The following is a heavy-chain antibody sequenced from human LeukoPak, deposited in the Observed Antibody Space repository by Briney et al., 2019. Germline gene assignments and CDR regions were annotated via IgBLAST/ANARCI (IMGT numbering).Heavy chain of an antibody. V-gene: IGHV4-30-2*01. CDR2: IYHSGST. J-gene: IGHJ6*02. CDR3: ARGELDSSSWYGPGYYYYGMDV. Sequence: SETLSLTCAVSGGSISSGGYSWSWIRQPPGKGLEWIGYIYHSGSTYYNPSLKSRVTISVDTSKNQFSLKLSSVTAADTAVYYCARGELDSSSWYGPGYYYYGMDVWGQGTTVTVSS. CDR1: GGSISSGGYS. D-gene: IGHD6-13*01.